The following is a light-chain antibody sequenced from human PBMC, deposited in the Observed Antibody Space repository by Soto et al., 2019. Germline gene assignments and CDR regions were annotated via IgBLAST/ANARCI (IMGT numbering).Light chain of an antibody. CDR2: LGS. J-gene: IGKJ1*01. Sequence: ESVMTQSPLALPVAPVEPAPISFRSLQSLLHLNGYNSLDWYLQKPGQSPQLLIYLGSNRASGAPDRLSGSGSGTNFTLKISRVEAEDVGVYYCMQALQTPWTFGQGTMVDIK. CDR1: QSLLHLNGYNS. CDR3: MQALQTPWT. V-gene: IGKV2-28*01.